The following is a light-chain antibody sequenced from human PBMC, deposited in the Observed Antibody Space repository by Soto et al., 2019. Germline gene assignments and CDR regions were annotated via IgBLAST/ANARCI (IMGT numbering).Light chain of an antibody. CDR2: GAS. CDR1: QSVSSN. Sequence: EIVMTQSPATLSVSPGERATLSCRASQSVSSNLAWYQQKPGQAPSLLIYGASTRATGIPGRFSGSGSGTDXXLTXXSLQSEDFAXYYCQQYNNWPLTFGGGTKVEIK. V-gene: IGKV3-15*01. CDR3: QQYNNWPLT. J-gene: IGKJ4*01.